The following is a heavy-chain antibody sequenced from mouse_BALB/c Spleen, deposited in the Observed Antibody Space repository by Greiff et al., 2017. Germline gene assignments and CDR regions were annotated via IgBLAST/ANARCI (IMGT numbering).Heavy chain of an antibody. CDR2: INSNGGST. CDR3: ARGVGFAY. J-gene: IGHJ3*01. CDR1: GFTFSSYG. D-gene: IGHD1-1*01. V-gene: IGHV5-6-3*01. Sequence: EVQLVESGGGLVQPGGSLKLSCAASGFTFSSYGMSWVRQTPDKRLELVATINSNGGSTYYPDSVKGRFTISRDNAKNTLYLQMSSLKSEDTAMYYCARGVGFAYWGQGTLVTVSA.